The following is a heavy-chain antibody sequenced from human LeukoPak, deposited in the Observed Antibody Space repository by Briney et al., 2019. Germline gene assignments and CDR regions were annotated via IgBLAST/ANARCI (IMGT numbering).Heavy chain of an antibody. D-gene: IGHD2-8*01. Sequence: SVKVSCKASGGTFSSYAISWVRQAPGQGLEWMGRIIPILGIANYAQKFQGRVTITADKSTSTAYMELSSLKASDTAMYYCARLDCTNGVCYYKRIAAAGTPDYWGQGTLVTVSS. J-gene: IGHJ4*02. CDR3: ARLDCTNGVCYYKRIAAAGTPDY. CDR1: GGTFSSYA. V-gene: IGHV1-69*04. CDR2: IIPILGIA.